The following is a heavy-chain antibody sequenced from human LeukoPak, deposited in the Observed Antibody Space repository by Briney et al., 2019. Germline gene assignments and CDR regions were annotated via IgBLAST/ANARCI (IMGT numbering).Heavy chain of an antibody. CDR2: IFYSGST. V-gene: IGHV4-59*08. CDR1: GGSISSHY. CDR3: AREGLTADY. Sequence: PSETLSLTCTVSGGSISSHYWSWIRQPPGKGLEWIGYIFYSGSTNYNPSLKSRVSMSVDTSKNQFSLKLSSVTAADTAVYYCAREGLTADYWGQGTLVTVPS. D-gene: IGHD7-27*01. J-gene: IGHJ4*02.